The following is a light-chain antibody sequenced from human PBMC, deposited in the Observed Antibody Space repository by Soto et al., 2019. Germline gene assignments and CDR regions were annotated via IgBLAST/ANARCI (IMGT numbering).Light chain of an antibody. V-gene: IGKV3-15*01. CDR3: HQYDNAPQT. J-gene: IGKJ2*01. Sequence: EIVMTQSPAILSVSPGERATLSCRASQSVSSNLGWYQQKPGQAPRLLIYGASTRASGIPLRFSGSGSGTDFTLTISSLEPEDFAVYYCHQYDNAPQTYGQGAKVDIK. CDR2: GAS. CDR1: QSVSSN.